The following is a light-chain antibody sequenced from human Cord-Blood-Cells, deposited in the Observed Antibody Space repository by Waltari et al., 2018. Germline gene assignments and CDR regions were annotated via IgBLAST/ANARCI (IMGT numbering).Light chain of an antibody. CDR1: SSDVGGYNY. Sequence: QSALTQTASVSGSPGQSITISCTGTSSDVGGYNYVSWYKQHPGKAPKLMIYDVSKRPSGVSNRFSGSKSGNTASLTISGLQAEDEADYYCSSYTSSSLWVFGGGTKLTVL. V-gene: IGLV2-14*01. CDR2: DVS. J-gene: IGLJ3*02. CDR3: SSYTSSSLWV.